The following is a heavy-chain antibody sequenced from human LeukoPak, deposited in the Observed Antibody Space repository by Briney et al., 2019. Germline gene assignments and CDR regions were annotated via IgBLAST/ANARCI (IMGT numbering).Heavy chain of an antibody. V-gene: IGHV3-49*04. CDR1: GFSFSDYS. CDR2: IRSKTYGGTA. CDR3: SRGLEGFTAYDDY. D-gene: IGHD5-12*01. J-gene: IGHJ4*02. Sequence: GGSLRLSCAASGFSFSDYSMNWVRQAPGKGLEWVGFIRSKTYGGTADHAASVEGRFTISRDDSNNIVYLQMNSLKTEDTALYYCSRGLEGFTAYDDYWGQGTLVTVSS.